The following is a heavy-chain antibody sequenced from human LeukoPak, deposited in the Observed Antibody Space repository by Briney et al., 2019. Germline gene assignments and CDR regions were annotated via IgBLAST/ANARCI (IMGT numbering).Heavy chain of an antibody. V-gene: IGHV3-21*01. CDR3: ARDQMRESSSWIFYYYYMDV. D-gene: IGHD6-13*01. CDR2: ISGSTGST. J-gene: IGHJ6*03. Sequence: PGGSLRLSCAASGFTFSSFGMSWVRQAPGKGLEWVSTISGSTGSTYYADSVKGRFTISRDNAKNSLYLQMNSLRAEDTAVYYCARDQMRESSSWIFYYYYMDVWGKGTTVTVSS. CDR1: GFTFSSFG.